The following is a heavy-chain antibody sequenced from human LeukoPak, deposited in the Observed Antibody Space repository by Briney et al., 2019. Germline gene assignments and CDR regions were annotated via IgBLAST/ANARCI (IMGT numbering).Heavy chain of an antibody. CDR3: AQGYCSSTSCYRG. CDR2: IYYSGST. Sequence: SETLSLTCTVSGGSISSSSYYWGWIRQPPGKGLKWIGSIYYSGSTYYNPSLKSRVTISVDTSKNQFSLKLSSVTAADTAVYYCAQGYCSSTSCYRGWGQGTLVTVSS. V-gene: IGHV4-39*01. J-gene: IGHJ4*02. D-gene: IGHD2-2*02. CDR1: GGSISSSSYY.